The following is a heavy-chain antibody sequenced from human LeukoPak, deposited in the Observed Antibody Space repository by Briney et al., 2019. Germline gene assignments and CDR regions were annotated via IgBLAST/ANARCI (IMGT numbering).Heavy chain of an antibody. CDR2: INHSGST. J-gene: IGHJ5*02. Sequence: SETLSLTGAVYGGSFSGYYWSWIRQPPGKGLEWIGEINHSGSTNYNPSLKSRATISVDTSKNQFSLKLSSVTAADTAVYYCARGRGGLRYFDWSPPHWFDPWGQGTLVTVSS. CDR3: ARGRGGLRYFDWSPPHWFDP. V-gene: IGHV4-34*01. D-gene: IGHD3-9*01. CDR1: GGSFSGYY.